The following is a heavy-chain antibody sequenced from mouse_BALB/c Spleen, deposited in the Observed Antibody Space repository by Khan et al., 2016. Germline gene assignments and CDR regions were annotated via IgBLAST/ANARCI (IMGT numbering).Heavy chain of an antibody. CDR1: GYSFTSYW. V-gene: IGHV1-74*01. Sequence: QVQLQQSGPQLVRPGASVKISCKTSGYSFTSYWMHWVQQRPGQGLEWIGMIDPSDNETRLHQKFKDKATLTVDKSSSTAYMQLSSPTSEDSAVYYCATRDCDAWFAYWGQGTLVTVSA. CDR3: ATRDCDAWFAY. CDR2: IDPSDNET. J-gene: IGHJ3*01.